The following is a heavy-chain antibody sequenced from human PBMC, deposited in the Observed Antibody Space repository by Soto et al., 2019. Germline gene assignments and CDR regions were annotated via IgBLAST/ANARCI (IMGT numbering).Heavy chain of an antibody. V-gene: IGHV3-30*18. CDR3: AKDQIRAYSSSSTLYYYYYYMDV. J-gene: IGHJ6*03. D-gene: IGHD6-6*01. CDR1: GFTFSSYG. CDR2: ISYDGSSK. Sequence: GGSLRLSCAASGFTFSSYGMHWVRQAPGKGLEWVAVISYDGSSKYYADSVKGRFTISRDNSKNTLYLQMNSLRAEDTAVYYCAKDQIRAYSSSSTLYYYYYYMDVWGKGATVTVSS.